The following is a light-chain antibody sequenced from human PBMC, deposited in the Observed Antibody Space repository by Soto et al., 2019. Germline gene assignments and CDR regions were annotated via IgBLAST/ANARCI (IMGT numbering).Light chain of an antibody. CDR1: QSFDSN. Sequence: EIVMTQSPATLSVSPGERATFSCRASQSFDSNLAWYQQKPGQAPRLLIFGASTRASGVPASLSGSGSGTEFTLTIRSLQSEDFAVYYCQQYNAWPSMYTFGQGNQLEMK. CDR3: QQYNAWPSMYT. V-gene: IGKV3-15*01. J-gene: IGKJ2*01. CDR2: GAS.